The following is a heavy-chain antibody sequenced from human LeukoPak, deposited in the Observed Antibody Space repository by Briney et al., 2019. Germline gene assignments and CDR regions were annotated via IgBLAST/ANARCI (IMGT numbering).Heavy chain of an antibody. CDR2: IYHSGST. V-gene: IGHV4-38-2*02. J-gene: IGHJ4*02. Sequence: PSETLSLTCTVSGYSIRSGYYWGWIRPPPGKGLEWIGSIYHSGSTYYNPSLKSRVTISVDTSKNQFSLKLSSVTAADTAVYYCARESWRWLQLPSYFDYWGQGTLVTVSS. D-gene: IGHD5-24*01. CDR1: GYSIRSGYY. CDR3: ARESWRWLQLPSYFDY.